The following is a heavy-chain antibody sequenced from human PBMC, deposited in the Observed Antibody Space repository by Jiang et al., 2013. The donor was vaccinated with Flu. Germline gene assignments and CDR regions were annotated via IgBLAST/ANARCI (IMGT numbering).Heavy chain of an antibody. D-gene: IGHD3-3*01. CDR1: GGSISSSSYY. J-gene: IGHJ5*02. V-gene: IGHV4-39*01. CDR2: IYYSGST. Sequence: PGLVKPSETLSLTCTVSGGSISSSSYYWGWIRQPPGKGLEWIGSIYYSGSTYYNPSLKSRVTISVDTSKNQFSLKLSSVTAADTAVYYCKADFWSGYYGVFDPWGQGTLVTVSS. CDR3: KADFWSGYYGVFDP.